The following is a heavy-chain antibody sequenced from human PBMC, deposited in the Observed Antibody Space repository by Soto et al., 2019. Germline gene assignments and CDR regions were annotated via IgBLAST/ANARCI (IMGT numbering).Heavy chain of an antibody. D-gene: IGHD3-9*01. Sequence: ASVKVSCKASGYTFTSYGISWVRQAPGQGLEWMGWISAYNGNTNYAQKLQGRVTMTTDTSTSTAYMELRSLRSDDTAVYYCARHSTYYDILTGYYTGSYYFDYWGQGTLVNVSS. CDR3: ARHSTYYDILTGYYTGSYYFDY. CDR1: GYTFTSYG. J-gene: IGHJ4*02. CDR2: ISAYNGNT. V-gene: IGHV1-18*01.